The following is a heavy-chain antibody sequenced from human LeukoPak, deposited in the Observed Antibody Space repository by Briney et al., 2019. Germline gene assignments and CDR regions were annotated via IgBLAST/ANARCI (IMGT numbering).Heavy chain of an antibody. Sequence: ATVKVSCKVSGYTLTELSMHWVRQAPGKGLEWMGGFDTEDGEPIYAQRFQGRVTMTEDTSTDTAYMALSSLRSEDTAVYYFATSLVDCSGGSCYGNWFDPWGQGTLVTVSS. V-gene: IGHV1-24*01. CDR3: ATSLVDCSGGSCYGNWFDP. D-gene: IGHD2-15*01. CDR2: FDTEDGEP. CDR1: GYTLTELS. J-gene: IGHJ5*02.